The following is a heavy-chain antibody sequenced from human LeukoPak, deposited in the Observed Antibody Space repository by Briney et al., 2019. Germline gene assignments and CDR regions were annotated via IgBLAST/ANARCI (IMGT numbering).Heavy chain of an antibody. D-gene: IGHD6-19*01. V-gene: IGHV3-30-3*01. Sequence: GGSLRLSCAASGFTFSSYGMHWVRQAPGKGLEWVAVISKDGSQRYYADSVKGRFTISRDNSKSTLYLQMNSLGAEDTAVYYCAKDQYSSGWYNWFDPWGQGTLVTVSS. CDR1: GFTFSSYG. J-gene: IGHJ5*02. CDR3: AKDQYSSGWYNWFDP. CDR2: ISKDGSQR.